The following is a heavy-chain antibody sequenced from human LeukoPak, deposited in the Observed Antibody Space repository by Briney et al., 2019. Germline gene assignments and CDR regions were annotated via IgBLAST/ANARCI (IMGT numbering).Heavy chain of an antibody. J-gene: IGHJ4*02. D-gene: IGHD5-24*01. V-gene: IGHV1-2*02. CDR1: GYTFTGYY. CDR3: ARDRDGYNFIDY. Sequence: ASVKVSCKAPGYTFTGYYMHWVRQAPGQGLEWMGWINPDSGGTTYAQKFQGRVTMTRDTSTSTVYMELSSLRSEDTAVYYCARDRDGYNFIDYWGQGTLVTVSS. CDR2: INPDSGGT.